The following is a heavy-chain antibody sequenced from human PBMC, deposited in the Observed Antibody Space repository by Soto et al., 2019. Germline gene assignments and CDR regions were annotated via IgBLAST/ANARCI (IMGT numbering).Heavy chain of an antibody. CDR2: IIPLFSTA. J-gene: IGHJ5*02. Sequence: ASVKVSCKASGGTFSSYAVSWVRQAPGQGLEWMGGIIPLFSTANYAQKFQGRVTITADESTTTAYMELRSLRSEDTAVYYCARAAPAPYSSSWLDWFDPWGQGTLVTVSS. CDR3: ARAAPAPYSSSWLDWFDP. V-gene: IGHV1-69*13. CDR1: GGTFSSYA. D-gene: IGHD6-13*01.